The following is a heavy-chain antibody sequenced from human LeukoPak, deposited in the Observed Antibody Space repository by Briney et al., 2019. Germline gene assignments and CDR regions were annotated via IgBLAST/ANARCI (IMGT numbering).Heavy chain of an antibody. CDR1: GFTFSSYA. J-gene: IGHJ1*01. V-gene: IGHV3-23*01. CDR3: AKGGIFGVVMAEYFQH. CDR2: ISGSGGST. D-gene: IGHD3-3*01. Sequence: GGSLRLSCAASGFTFSSYAMSWVRQAPGKGLEWVSAISGSGGSTYYADSVKGRFTISRDNSKNTLYLQMNSLRAEDTAVYYCAKGGIFGVVMAEYFQHWGQGTLVTVSS.